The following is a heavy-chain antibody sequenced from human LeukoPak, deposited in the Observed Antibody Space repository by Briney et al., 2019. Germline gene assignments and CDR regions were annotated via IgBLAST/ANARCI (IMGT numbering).Heavy chain of an antibody. D-gene: IGHD5-12*01. J-gene: IGHJ4*02. V-gene: IGHV3-7*01. Sequence: GGSLRLSCAASGFTFSSYAMSWVRQAPGKGLEWVANIKQDGSEKYYVDSVKGRFTISRDNAKNSLYLQMNSLRAEDTAVYYCARGLSGYEDGHFDYWGQGTLVTVSS. CDR1: GFTFSSYA. CDR3: ARGLSGYEDGHFDY. CDR2: IKQDGSEK.